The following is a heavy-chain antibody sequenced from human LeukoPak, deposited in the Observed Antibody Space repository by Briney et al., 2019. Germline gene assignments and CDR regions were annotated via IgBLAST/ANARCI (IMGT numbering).Heavy chain of an antibody. V-gene: IGHV4-4*02. Sequence: SETLSLTCAVSGGSISSSNWWSWVRQPPGKGLEWIGEIYHSGSTNYNPSLKSRVTISVDKSKNQFSLKLSSVTAADTAVYYCARAPSDYYDSSGHYYFDYWGQGTLVTVSS. CDR1: GGSISSSNW. CDR2: IYHSGST. J-gene: IGHJ4*02. CDR3: ARAPSDYYDSSGHYYFDY. D-gene: IGHD3-22*01.